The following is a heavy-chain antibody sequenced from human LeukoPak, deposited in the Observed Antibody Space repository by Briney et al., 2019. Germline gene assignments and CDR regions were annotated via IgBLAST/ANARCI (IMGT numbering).Heavy chain of an antibody. CDR2: IYFSGST. V-gene: IGHV4-31*03. CDR3: ARRAPFSNWFDP. Sequence: SDTLSLTCTVSGASITNDDYYWSWIRQHPGKGLEWIGYIYFSGSTYYNPTLKSRASVSVDTSKSQFSLRLTSVTAADTAVYYCARRAPFSNWFDPWGQGTLVIVSS. D-gene: IGHD2-2*01. J-gene: IGHJ5*02. CDR1: GASITNDDYY.